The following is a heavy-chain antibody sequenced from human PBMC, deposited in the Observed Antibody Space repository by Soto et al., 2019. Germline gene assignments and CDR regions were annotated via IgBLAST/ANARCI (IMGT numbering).Heavy chain of an antibody. CDR3: VRSYGDPPG. CDR1: GFTFSSDR. Sequence: EVQLVESGGGVVQPGGSLRLSCAASGFTFSSDRMHWVRQAPGKGLVWVSRINGDGTNTDYADSVKGRFTISRDNPKNTLYLQMNSLRAEDAAVYYCVRSYGDPPGWGQGTLVTVSS. D-gene: IGHD4-17*01. J-gene: IGHJ4*02. CDR2: INGDGTNT. V-gene: IGHV3-74*01.